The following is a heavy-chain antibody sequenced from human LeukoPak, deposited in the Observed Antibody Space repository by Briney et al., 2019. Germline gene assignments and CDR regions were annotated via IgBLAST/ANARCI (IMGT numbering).Heavy chain of an antibody. J-gene: IGHJ4*02. D-gene: IGHD7-27*01. Sequence: PGGSLRLSCAASGFIFTSYSMNCVRQAPGKGLEWVSYISSPSTNIYYVDPVKGRFTISRDNAKNSLYLQMNNLRDEDTAVYYCARESYWGSAGKGFDCWGQGTLVTVSS. CDR2: ISSPSTNI. CDR3: ARESYWGSAGKGFDC. CDR1: GFIFTSYS. V-gene: IGHV3-48*02.